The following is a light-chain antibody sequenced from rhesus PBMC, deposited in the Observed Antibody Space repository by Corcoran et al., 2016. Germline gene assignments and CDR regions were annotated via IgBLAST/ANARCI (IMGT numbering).Light chain of an antibody. CDR3: QQGNSIPLT. CDR2: RTS. Sequence: EIVLTQSPTSMAVSQGERVTISCTASSSVSTSYLHWYQQKPGFPPNFLVYRTSSLASGGPARFSGRGSGTSYTLTISSMEAKDAATYYCQQGNSIPLTFGGGTKVEIK. J-gene: IGKJ4*01. V-gene: IGKV3-42*01. CDR1: SSVSTS.